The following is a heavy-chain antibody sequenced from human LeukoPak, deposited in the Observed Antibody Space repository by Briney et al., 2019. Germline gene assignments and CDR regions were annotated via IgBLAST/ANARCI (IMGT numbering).Heavy chain of an antibody. J-gene: IGHJ4*02. CDR3: VRDSHYYDTSDPKYRLDY. CDR2: ISSGGSPM. CDR1: GFTFSDHS. Sequence: PGGSLRLSCAAPGFTFSDHSMSWIRQSLGKGLEWVAYISSGGSPMYYIDSVKGRSTVSRDNAKNSLYLEVHSLRAEDTAVYYCVRDSHYYDTSDPKYRLDYWGQGTLVTVSS. D-gene: IGHD3-22*01. V-gene: IGHV3-11*04.